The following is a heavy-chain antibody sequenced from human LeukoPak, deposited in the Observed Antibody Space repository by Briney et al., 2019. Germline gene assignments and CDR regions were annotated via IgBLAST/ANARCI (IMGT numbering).Heavy chain of an antibody. Sequence: GGSLRLSCAASGFTFSSYSMYWVRQAPGKGLEWVSYISSSSSTIYYADSVKGRFTISRDNAKNSLYLQMNSLRAEDTAVYYCARAEYYYDSSGSWGQGTMVTVSS. CDR3: ARAEYYYDSSGS. J-gene: IGHJ3*01. D-gene: IGHD3-22*01. CDR1: GFTFSSYS. CDR2: ISSSSSTI. V-gene: IGHV3-48*04.